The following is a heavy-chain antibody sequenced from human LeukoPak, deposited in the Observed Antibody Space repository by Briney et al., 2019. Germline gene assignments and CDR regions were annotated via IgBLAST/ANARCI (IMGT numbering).Heavy chain of an antibody. V-gene: IGHV3-74*01. CDR1: GFTFRNYA. Sequence: PERSLRLSCAASGFTFRNYAMYWVRQAPGKGLEWISRIRTDGSITAYADSVKGRFTISRDNAKNILYLQMSSLRGEDTAVYFCARDRSPGWFDHWGQGTLVTVSS. CDR3: ARDRSPGWFDH. CDR2: IRTDGSIT. J-gene: IGHJ5*02. D-gene: IGHD6-13*01.